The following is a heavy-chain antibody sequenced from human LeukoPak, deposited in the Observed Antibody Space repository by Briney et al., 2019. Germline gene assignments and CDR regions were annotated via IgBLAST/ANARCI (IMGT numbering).Heavy chain of an antibody. V-gene: IGHV3-23*05. J-gene: IGHJ4*02. CDR1: GFTFSDYA. D-gene: IGHD4-11*01. CDR3: ARSVPDYTRFDY. CDR2: FKTKYNQV. Sequence: TGGSLRLSCVASGFTFSDYAMNWVRQAPGKGLEWVSTFKTKYNQVYYAESVSGRFTISTDSSKTTVYLQMTSLRAEDTALYYCARSVPDYTRFDYWGQGALVTVSS.